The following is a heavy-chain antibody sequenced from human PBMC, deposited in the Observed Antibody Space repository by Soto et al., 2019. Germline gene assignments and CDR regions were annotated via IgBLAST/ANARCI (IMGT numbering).Heavy chain of an antibody. D-gene: IGHD3-3*01. J-gene: IGHJ3*02. V-gene: IGHV1-3*01. Sequence: QVHLVQSGAEVRPPGASVKVSCRTSGYSYNAYSFHWVRQAPGQGLEWMGGVNGANGVTKISQKFQGRVTLSRDTSPTTAYMELSSLRSEDTTVYFCARMNSGNYKCDGFDMWGQGTRVTVAS. CDR2: VNGANGVT. CDR1: GYSYNAYS. CDR3: ARMNSGNYKCDGFDM.